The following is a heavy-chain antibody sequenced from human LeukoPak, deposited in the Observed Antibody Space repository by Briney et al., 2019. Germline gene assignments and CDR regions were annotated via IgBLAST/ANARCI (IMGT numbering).Heavy chain of an antibody. Sequence: PGGSLRLSCAASGFTFSSYAMNWIRQAPGKGLEWISYISSSSSCTYYADSVKGRFTISRDNAKSALYLHLNIMRLEDTAVYYCAAGIAADFWGQGTLVT. CDR1: GFTFSSYA. J-gene: IGHJ4*02. CDR2: ISSSSSCT. CDR3: AAGIAADF. V-gene: IGHV3-21*05. D-gene: IGHD6-25*01.